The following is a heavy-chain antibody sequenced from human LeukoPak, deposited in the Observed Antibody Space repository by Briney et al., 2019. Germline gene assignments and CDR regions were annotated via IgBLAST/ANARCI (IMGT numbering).Heavy chain of an antibody. CDR3: ARAEPTVTTDDAFDI. V-gene: IGHV4-61*02. J-gene: IGHJ3*02. CDR2: SSASGST. Sequence: SETLSLTCTVSGAYINNDNYYWNWIRQPAGKGLEWIGRSSASGSTTYNPSLKSRVTISIDPSQNQFSLMLTSVTAADTAVYYCARAEPTVTTDDAFDIWGQGTMVTVSS. D-gene: IGHD4-11*01. CDR1: GAYINNDNYY.